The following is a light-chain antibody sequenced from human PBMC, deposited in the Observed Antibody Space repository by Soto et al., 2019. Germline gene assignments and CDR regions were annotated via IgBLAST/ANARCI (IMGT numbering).Light chain of an antibody. CDR1: QSISSW. CDR2: KAS. V-gene: IGKV1-5*03. J-gene: IGKJ1*01. CDR3: QHYDSYPWT. Sequence: DIQMTQYPSTLSASVGDRVTITCRASQSISSWLAWYQQKPGKAPKLLIYKASTLQSGVPSRFSGSGSGTEFPLTISSLQPDDFATYHCQHYDSYPWTFGQGTKVEIK.